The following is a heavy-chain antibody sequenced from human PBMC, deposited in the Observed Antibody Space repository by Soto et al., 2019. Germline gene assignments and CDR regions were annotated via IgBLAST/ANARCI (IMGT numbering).Heavy chain of an antibody. D-gene: IGHD3-10*01. CDR1: GDTFANFG. CDR3: ARVVRGVVNWFDP. J-gene: IGHJ5*02. CDR2: IATYNNNK. Sequence: HLVQSGPEVKRPWASITVSCKTSGDTFANFGLSWVRQAPGQGLEWMGWIATYNNNKNYAQKFHGRLTLTTDTSTSTAYMELESLGYDDTAVYYCARVVRGVVNWFDPWGQGTLVTVSS. V-gene: IGHV1-18*01.